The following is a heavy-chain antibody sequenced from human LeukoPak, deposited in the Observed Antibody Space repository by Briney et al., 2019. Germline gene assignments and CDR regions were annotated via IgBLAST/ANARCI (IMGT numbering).Heavy chain of an antibody. CDR3: ARQRRVVVINPPGY. D-gene: IGHD3-22*01. J-gene: IGHJ4*02. Sequence: SETLSLTCTVSGGPISSSSYYWGWIRQPPGKGLEWIGSIYYSGSTYYNPSLKSRVTISVDTSKNQFSLKLSSVTAADTAVYYCARQRRVVVINPPGYWGQGTLVTVSS. CDR2: IYYSGST. CDR1: GGPISSSSYY. V-gene: IGHV4-39*01.